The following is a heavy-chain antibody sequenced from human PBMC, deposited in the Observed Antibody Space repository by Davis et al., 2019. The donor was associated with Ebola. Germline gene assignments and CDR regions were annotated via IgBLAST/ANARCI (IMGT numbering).Heavy chain of an antibody. Sequence: AASVKVSCKASGYIFTSYAMHWVRQAPGQRLEWVGWINAGNGDTKYSQKFQGRVTITRDTSASTAYMELSSLRSEDTAVFYCSSSSSLSGMYNWFDPWGQGTLVTVSS. J-gene: IGHJ5*02. CDR3: SSSSSLSGMYNWFDP. CDR2: INAGNGDT. D-gene: IGHD6-6*01. V-gene: IGHV1-3*01. CDR1: GYIFTSYA.